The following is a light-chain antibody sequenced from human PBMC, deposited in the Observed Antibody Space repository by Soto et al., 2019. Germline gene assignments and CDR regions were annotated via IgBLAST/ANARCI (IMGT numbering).Light chain of an antibody. Sequence: EIVLTQSPGTLSVAPGERATLSCRASKSRNSNSLAWYQQKPGQAPRLLIYNAYNRASGIPDRFSGSGSGTDFTLTISRLEPEDFVVYHCQQYDGSPRTFGQGTKVEVK. CDR2: NAY. J-gene: IGKJ1*01. CDR3: QQYDGSPRT. CDR1: KSRNSNS. V-gene: IGKV3-20*01.